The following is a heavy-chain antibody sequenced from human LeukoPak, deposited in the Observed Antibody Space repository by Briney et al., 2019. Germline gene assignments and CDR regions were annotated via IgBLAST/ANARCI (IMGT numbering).Heavy chain of an antibody. CDR3: ARGISGRYFDWLSGFDY. Sequence: GGSLRLSCAASGFTFSSYAMHWVRQAPGKGLEWVAVISYDGSNKYYADSVKGRFTISRDNSKNTLYMQMNSLRAEDTAVYYCARGISGRYFDWLSGFDYWGQGTLVTVSS. CDR1: GFTFSSYA. D-gene: IGHD3-9*01. V-gene: IGHV3-30-3*01. CDR2: ISYDGSNK. J-gene: IGHJ4*02.